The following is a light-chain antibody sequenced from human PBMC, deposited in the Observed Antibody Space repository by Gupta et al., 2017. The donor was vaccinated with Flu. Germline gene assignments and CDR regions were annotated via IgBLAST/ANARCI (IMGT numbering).Light chain of an antibody. V-gene: IGKV3-15*01. CDR1: QSVSSY. CDR2: GAS. Sequence: PATLSASAGESATRTCRASQSVSSYLAWYQQKPGQAPRLLIYGASTRATGIPARFSGSGSGTDFTLTISSLQSEDFAVYYCHQYHNWPGTFGQGTKVEIK. J-gene: IGKJ1*01. CDR3: HQYHNWPGT.